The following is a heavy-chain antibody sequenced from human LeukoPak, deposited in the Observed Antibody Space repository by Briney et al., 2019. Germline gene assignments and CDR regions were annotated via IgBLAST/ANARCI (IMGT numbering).Heavy chain of an antibody. V-gene: IGHV3-48*01. CDR1: GFTFSSYS. CDR2: ISSSGSTI. Sequence: GGSLRLSCAASGFTFSSYSMNWVRQAPGKGLEWVSYISSSGSTIYYADSVKGRFTISRDNAKNSLYLQMNSLRAEDTAVYYCARVDPLLDYYYYYMDVWGKGTTVTVSS. CDR3: ARVDPLLDYYYYYMDV. J-gene: IGHJ6*03.